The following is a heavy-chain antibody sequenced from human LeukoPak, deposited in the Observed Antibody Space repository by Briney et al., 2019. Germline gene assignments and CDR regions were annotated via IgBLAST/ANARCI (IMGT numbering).Heavy chain of an antibody. CDR1: GGTFSSYA. V-gene: IGHV1-69*13. J-gene: IGHJ4*02. CDR2: IIPIFGTA. Sequence: SVKVSCKASGGTFSSYAISWVRQAPGQGLEWMGGIIPIFGTANYAQKFQGRVTITADESTSTAYMELSSLRSEDTAVYYCASYNWNYCLLIYFDYWGQGTLVTVSS. D-gene: IGHD1-1*01. CDR3: ASYNWNYCLLIYFDY.